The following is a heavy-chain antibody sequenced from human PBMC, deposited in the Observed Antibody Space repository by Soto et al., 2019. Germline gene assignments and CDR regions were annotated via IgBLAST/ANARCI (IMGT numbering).Heavy chain of an antibody. D-gene: IGHD3-22*01. V-gene: IGHV1-18*01. CDR3: ARPTYYYDTTGPFSDAFDI. CDR1: GYTFTSYG. Sequence: ASVKVSCKASGYTFTSYGISWVRQAPGQGLEWMGWISAYNGNTNYAQKLQGRVTMTTDTSTSTAYMELRSLRSDDTAVYYCARPTYYYDTTGPFSDAFDIWGQGTMVTVSS. J-gene: IGHJ3*02. CDR2: ISAYNGNT.